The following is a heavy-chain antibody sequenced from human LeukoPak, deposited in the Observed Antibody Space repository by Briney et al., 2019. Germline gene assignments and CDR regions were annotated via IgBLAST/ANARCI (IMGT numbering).Heavy chain of an antibody. CDR2: IYYSGST. CDR3: ARCFGIIGSWGDIWFDP. J-gene: IGHJ5*02. Sequence: PSETLSLTCTVSGGSISSGGYYWSWIRQPPGKGLEWIGYIYYSGSTNYNPSLKSRVTISVDTSKNQFSLKLSSVTAADTAVYYCARCFGIIGSWGDIWFDPWGQGTLVTVSS. V-gene: IGHV4-61*08. CDR1: GGSISSGGYY. D-gene: IGHD3-16*01.